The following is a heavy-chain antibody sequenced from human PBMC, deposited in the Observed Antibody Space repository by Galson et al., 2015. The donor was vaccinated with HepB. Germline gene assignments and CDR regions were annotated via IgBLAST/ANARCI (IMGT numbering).Heavy chain of an antibody. CDR1: GYSFTSYW. D-gene: IGHD2-2*01. CDR2: IDPSDSYT. Sequence: QSGAEVKKPGESLRISCRGSGYSFTSYWISWVRQMPGKGLEWMGRIDPSDSYTNYSPSFQGHVTISADKSISTAYLQWSSLEASDTAMYYCARHEDIVVVPAPRGGWFDPWGQGTLVTVSS. J-gene: IGHJ5*02. V-gene: IGHV5-10-1*01. CDR3: ARHEDIVVVPAPRGGWFDP.